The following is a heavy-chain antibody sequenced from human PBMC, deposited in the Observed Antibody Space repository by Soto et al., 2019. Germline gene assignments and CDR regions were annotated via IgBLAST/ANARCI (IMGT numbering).Heavy chain of an antibody. CDR3: SRHGPPGRVQVGYYYGMDV. J-gene: IGHJ6*02. V-gene: IGHV3-48*02. Sequence: GACLRLSCTASGRTFISNSMNWSRQAPGKGLEWISYISGNSNTIHYADSVKGRFTISRDNAKNSLYLQMSSLTDEDTAVYYCSRHGPPGRVQVGYYYGMDVWGQGTTVTVSS. CDR1: GRTFISNS. CDR2: ISGNSNTI. D-gene: IGHD1-1*01.